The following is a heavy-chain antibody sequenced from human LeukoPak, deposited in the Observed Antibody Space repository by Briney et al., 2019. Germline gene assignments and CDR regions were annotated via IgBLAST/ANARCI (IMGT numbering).Heavy chain of an antibody. V-gene: IGHV1-18*01. CDR2: ISAYNGNT. Sequence: ASVMVSCKASGYTFTSYGISWVRQAPGQGLEWMGWISAYNGNTNYAQKLQGRVTMTTDTSTSTAYMELRSLRSDDTAVYYCARDVESSSFGAFDIWGQGTMVTVSS. D-gene: IGHD6-6*01. J-gene: IGHJ3*02. CDR3: ARDVESSSFGAFDI. CDR1: GYTFTSYG.